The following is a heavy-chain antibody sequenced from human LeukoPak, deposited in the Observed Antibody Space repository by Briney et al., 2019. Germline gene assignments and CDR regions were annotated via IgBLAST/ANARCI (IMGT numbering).Heavy chain of an antibody. CDR1: GFTFSSYG. J-gene: IGHJ4*02. CDR3: AKLGGSDFDY. CDR2: IRYDGSNK. Sequence: GGSLRLSCAASGFTFSSYGMHWVGQAPRKGLEWVAFIRYDGSNKYYADSVKGRFTISRDNSKNTLYLQMNSLRPEDTAVYYCAKLGGSDFDYWGQGTLVTVSS. V-gene: IGHV3-30*02. D-gene: IGHD1-26*01.